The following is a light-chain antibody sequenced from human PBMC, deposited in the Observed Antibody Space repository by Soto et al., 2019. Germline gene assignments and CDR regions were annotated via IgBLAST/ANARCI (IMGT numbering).Light chain of an antibody. CDR2: GAS. V-gene: IGKV3-20*01. CDR1: QSVSSSY. J-gene: IGKJ4*01. Sequence: EIVLTQSPGTLSLSPGERATLSCRASQSVSSSYLAWYQQKPGQAPRLLIYGASSRATGIPDRFSGSGSGTDFPLTISRLEPEDFAAYYCQQYGSSPLTFGGGTKVDIK. CDR3: QQYGSSPLT.